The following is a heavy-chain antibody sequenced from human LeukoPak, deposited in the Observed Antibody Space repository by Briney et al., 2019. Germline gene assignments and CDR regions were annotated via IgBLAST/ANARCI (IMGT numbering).Heavy chain of an antibody. CDR3: ARAPRYCSGGSCYQYFDY. D-gene: IGHD2-15*01. Sequence: PGGSLRLSCAASGVTFSSYGMHWVRQARGKGLEGVAVIWYDGSNKYYADSVKGRFTISRDNSKNTLYLQMNSLRAEDTAVYYCARAPRYCSGGSCYQYFDYWGQGTLVTVSS. V-gene: IGHV3-33*01. CDR2: IWYDGSNK. CDR1: GVTFSSYG. J-gene: IGHJ4*02.